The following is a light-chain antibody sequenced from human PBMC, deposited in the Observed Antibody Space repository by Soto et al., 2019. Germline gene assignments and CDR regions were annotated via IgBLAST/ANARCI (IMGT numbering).Light chain of an antibody. CDR2: EVT. CDR3: SSYISSSTLV. J-gene: IGLJ1*01. CDR1: RGDVGGYGL. Sequence: QSVLTQPASVSGSPGQSITISCTGSRGDVGGYGLVSWYQQYPGKGPTLIIYEVTNRPSGVSNRFSGSKSGNTASLTISGLQAEDEADYYCSSYISSSTLVFGTGTKVTVL. V-gene: IGLV2-14*01.